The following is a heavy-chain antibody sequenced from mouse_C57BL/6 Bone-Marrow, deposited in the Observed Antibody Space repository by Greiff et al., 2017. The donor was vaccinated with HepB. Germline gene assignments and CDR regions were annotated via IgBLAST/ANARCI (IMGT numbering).Heavy chain of an antibody. J-gene: IGHJ2*01. D-gene: IGHD1-1*01. Sequence: QVQLQQSGAELARPGASVKLSCKASGYTFTSYGISWVKQRTGQGLEWIGEIYPRSGNTYYNEKLKGKATLTADKSSSTAYMELRSLTSEDSAVYFCADYYGSSYGDYWGQGTTLTVSS. CDR2: IYPRSGNT. CDR1: GYTFTSYG. V-gene: IGHV1-81*01. CDR3: ADYYGSSYGDY.